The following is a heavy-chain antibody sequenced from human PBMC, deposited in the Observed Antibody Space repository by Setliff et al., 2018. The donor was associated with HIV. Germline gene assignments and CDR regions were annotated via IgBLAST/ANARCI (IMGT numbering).Heavy chain of an antibody. CDR1: GESFSGYY. J-gene: IGHJ4*02. CDR2: INHSGST. D-gene: IGHD1-26*01. CDR3: ARGRYSGNYRLDY. V-gene: IGHV4-34*01. Sequence: SETLSLTCAVYGESFSGYYWSWIRQSPEKGLVWIGEINHSGSTNYNPSLKSRVTISVDTSKNQFSLKLRAVTAADSSVYYCARGRYSGNYRLDYWGQGTLVTVSS.